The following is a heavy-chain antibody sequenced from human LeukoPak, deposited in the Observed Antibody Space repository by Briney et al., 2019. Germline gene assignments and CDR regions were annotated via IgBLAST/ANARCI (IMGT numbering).Heavy chain of an antibody. J-gene: IGHJ6*03. CDR2: IYPGDSDT. Sequence: KISCKGSGYSFTSYWIGWVRQMPGKGLEWMGIIYPGDSDTRYSPSFQGQVTISADKSISTAYLQWSSLKASDTAMYYCARINSSSSWPYYYYYMDVWGKGTTVTVSS. CDR1: GYSFTSYW. V-gene: IGHV5-51*01. CDR3: ARINSSSSWPYYYYYMDV. D-gene: IGHD6-13*01.